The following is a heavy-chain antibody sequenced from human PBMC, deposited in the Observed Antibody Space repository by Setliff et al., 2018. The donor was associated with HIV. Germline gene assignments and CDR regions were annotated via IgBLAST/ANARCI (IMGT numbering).Heavy chain of an antibody. D-gene: IGHD4-4*01. J-gene: IGHJ4*02. V-gene: IGHV4-38-2*02. Sequence: SATLSLTCTVSGYSISSDYWWGWIRQPPGKGLEWIGSIYHSGNTYYNPSLKSRVIISVDMSKNQFSLKLTSVTAADTAVFYCARSVMTTTNYFDYWGPGTLVTVSS. CDR1: GYSISSDYW. CDR2: IYHSGNT. CDR3: ARSVMTTTNYFDY.